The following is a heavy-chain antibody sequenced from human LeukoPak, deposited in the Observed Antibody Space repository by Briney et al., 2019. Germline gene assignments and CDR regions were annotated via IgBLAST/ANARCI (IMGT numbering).Heavy chain of an antibody. J-gene: IGHJ5*02. CDR3: ARPVLRFLEWLPDGWFDP. CDR1: GYSISSSNW. Sequence: SDTLSLTCAVSGYSISSSNWWGWIRQPPGKGLEWIGYIYYSGSTNYNPSLKSRVTMSVDTSENQFSLKLSSVTAADTAVYYCARPVLRFLEWLPDGWFDPWGQGTLVTVSS. CDR2: IYYSGST. V-gene: IGHV4-28*01. D-gene: IGHD3-3*01.